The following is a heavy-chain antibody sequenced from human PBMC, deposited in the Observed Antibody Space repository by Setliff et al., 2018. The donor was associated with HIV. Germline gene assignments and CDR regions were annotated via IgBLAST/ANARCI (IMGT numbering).Heavy chain of an antibody. V-gene: IGHV4-39*01. CDR1: GGSIDNNKYY. CDR2: IYHTGRT. J-gene: IGHJ5*02. CDR3: ASRIYYYDESRVLREEGFVP. D-gene: IGHD3-22*01. Sequence: SSETLSLTCSVSGGSIDNNKYYWTWIRQPPGKGLEWTGSIYHTGRTYYNRSLGSRLTISIDTSKNQFSLKLTSVTAADTAMYYCASRIYYYDESRVLREEGFVPWGQGTLVTVSS.